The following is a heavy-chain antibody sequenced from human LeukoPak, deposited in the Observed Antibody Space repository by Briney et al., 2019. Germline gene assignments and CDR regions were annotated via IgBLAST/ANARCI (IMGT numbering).Heavy chain of an antibody. CDR3: ARDHKGYSYGHSGKYYFDY. D-gene: IGHD5-18*01. J-gene: IGHJ4*02. V-gene: IGHV3-11*04. CDR2: IGPSSDNI. Sequence: GGSLRLSCAASGFTFSDYFMSWIRQAPEKGLEWVSYIGPSSDNINYADSVKGRFTVSRDNAKNSLYLQMNSLRAEDTAVYYCARDHKGYSYGHSGKYYFDYWGQGTLVTVSS. CDR1: GFTFSDYF.